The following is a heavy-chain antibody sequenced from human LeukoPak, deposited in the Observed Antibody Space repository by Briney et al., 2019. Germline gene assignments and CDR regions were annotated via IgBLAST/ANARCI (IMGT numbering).Heavy chain of an antibody. CDR2: VYYSGTT. Sequence: SETLSLTCTVSGGSISSYYWSWIRQTPGKGLEWIGYVYYSGTTSYTPSLKSRVTISVDTSKNQFSLKMTSVTAADTALYYCARQADFWRGYYDFWGQGTLVTVSS. D-gene: IGHD3-3*01. CDR3: ARQADFWRGYYDF. J-gene: IGHJ4*02. V-gene: IGHV4-59*08. CDR1: GGSISSYY.